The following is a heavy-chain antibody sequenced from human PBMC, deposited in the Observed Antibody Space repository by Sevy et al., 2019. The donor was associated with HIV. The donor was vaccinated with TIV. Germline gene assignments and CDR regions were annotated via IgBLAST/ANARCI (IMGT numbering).Heavy chain of an antibody. CDR1: GFAFDDFA. CDR2: ISYDGRKK. V-gene: IGHV3-30*04. CDR3: ATASLWGDSGVSHSSSDS. D-gene: IGHD2-15*01. Sequence: GGSLRLSCAASGFAFDDFAMNWLRQLPGKGLEWVAIISYDGRKKFYADSVKGRFTISRDNSKNVVYLQLNSLRPEDTAVYFCATASLWGDSGVSHSSSDSWGQGTLVTVSS. J-gene: IGHJ4*02.